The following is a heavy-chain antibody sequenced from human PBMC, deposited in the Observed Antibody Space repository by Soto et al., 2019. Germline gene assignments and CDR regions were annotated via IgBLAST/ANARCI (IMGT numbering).Heavy chain of an antibody. CDR1: GGSISSSY. CDR3: ASGYASGNSDY. Sequence: SETLSLTCTVSGGSISSSYWSWIRQPPGKRLEWIGYIYYIGNTNYNPSLKSRVTISIDTSKKQFSLKLSSVTAADTAVYYCASGYASGNSDYWGQGTLVTVPQ. V-gene: IGHV4-59*08. CDR2: IYYIGNT. D-gene: IGHD3-10*01. J-gene: IGHJ4*02.